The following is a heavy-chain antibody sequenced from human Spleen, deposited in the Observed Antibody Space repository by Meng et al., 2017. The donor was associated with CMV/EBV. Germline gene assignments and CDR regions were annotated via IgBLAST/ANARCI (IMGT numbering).Heavy chain of an antibody. J-gene: IGHJ5*02. CDR3: ARDRGFLDWFANWFDP. D-gene: IGHD3-3*01. CDR1: GASINNRNSY. V-gene: IGHV4-39*07. Sequence: SETLSLTCSVSGASINNRNSYWGWIRQPPGKGLEWVGSFFYGKSPYYNPSLRGRVTILVDKSKNQFSLKLNSLTAADTAVYYCARDRGFLDWFANWFDPWGQGTQVTVSS. CDR2: FFYGKSP.